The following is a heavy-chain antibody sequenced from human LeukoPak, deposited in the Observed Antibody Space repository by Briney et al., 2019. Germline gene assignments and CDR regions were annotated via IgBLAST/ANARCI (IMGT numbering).Heavy chain of an antibody. J-gene: IGHJ1*01. CDR3: AKDSRGYFEYFQH. Sequence: PGGSLRLSCAASGLTFSSYGMHWVRQAPGKGLEWVAVISYDGSNKYYADSVKGRFTISRDNSKNTLYLQMNSLRAEDTAVYYCAKDSRGYFEYFQHWGQGTLVTVSS. CDR2: ISYDGSNK. D-gene: IGHD3-22*01. CDR1: GLTFSSYG. V-gene: IGHV3-30*18.